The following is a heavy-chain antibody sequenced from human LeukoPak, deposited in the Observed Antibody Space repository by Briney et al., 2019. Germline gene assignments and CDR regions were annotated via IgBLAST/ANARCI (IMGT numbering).Heavy chain of an antibody. V-gene: IGHV3-30*03. Sequence: GGTLRLSCAASGFTFSSYGMSWVRQAPGKGLEWVAVISYDGSNKYYADSVKGRFTISRDNSKNTLYLQMNSLRAEDTAVYYCASLGTDYGALDYWGQGTLVTVSS. CDR1: GFTFSSYG. CDR3: ASLGTDYGALDY. J-gene: IGHJ4*02. CDR2: ISYDGSNK. D-gene: IGHD4-17*01.